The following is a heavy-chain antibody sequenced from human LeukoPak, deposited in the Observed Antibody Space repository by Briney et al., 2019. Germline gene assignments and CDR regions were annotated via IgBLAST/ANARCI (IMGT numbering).Heavy chain of an antibody. Sequence: GESLKISCKGSGYSFTSYWIGWVRQMPGKGLEWMGIIYPGDSDTRYSPSFQGQVTISADKSTSTAYLQWSSLKASDTAMYYCARQSPAYYYDSSGYYYFDYWGQGTLVTVSS. CDR1: GYSFTSYW. CDR3: ARQSPAYYYDSSGYYYFDY. D-gene: IGHD3-22*01. V-gene: IGHV5-51*01. CDR2: IYPGDSDT. J-gene: IGHJ4*02.